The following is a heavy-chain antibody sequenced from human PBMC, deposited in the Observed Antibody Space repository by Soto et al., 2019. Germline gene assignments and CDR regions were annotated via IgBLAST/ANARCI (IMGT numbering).Heavy chain of an antibody. Sequence: PSETLSLTCTVSGGSVSSVSYYWSWIRQPPGKGLEWIGYIYYSGSTNYNPSLKSRVTISVDTSKNQFSLKLSSVTAADTAVYYCARERVVTATEFDYWGQGTLVTVSS. CDR1: GGSVSSVSYY. D-gene: IGHD2-21*02. CDR2: IYYSGST. J-gene: IGHJ4*02. V-gene: IGHV4-61*01. CDR3: ARERVVTATEFDY.